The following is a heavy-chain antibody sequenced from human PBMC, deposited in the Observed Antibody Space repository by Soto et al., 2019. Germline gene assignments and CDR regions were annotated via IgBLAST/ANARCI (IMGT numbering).Heavy chain of an antibody. J-gene: IGHJ6*02. D-gene: IGHD5-12*01. V-gene: IGHV4-39*01. CDR1: GGSISSSSYY. CDR3: ARLLRHNYYGMDV. Sequence: SETLSLTCTVSGGSISSSSYYWGWIRQPPGKGLEWIGSIYYSGSTYYNPSLKSRVTISVDTSKNQFSLKLSSVTAADTAVYYCARLLRHNYYGMDVWGQGTTVTISS. CDR2: IYYSGST.